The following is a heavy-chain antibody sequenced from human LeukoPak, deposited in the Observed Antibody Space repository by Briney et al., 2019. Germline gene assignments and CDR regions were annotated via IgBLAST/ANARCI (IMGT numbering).Heavy chain of an antibody. CDR2: IYPGDSDT. CDR3: ARSSDSGGYYDYFDY. J-gene: IGHJ4*02. Sequence: GESLKISCKGSGYSFTSYWIGWVRQMPGKGLEWMAIIYPGDSDTRYSPSFQGQVTISADKSISVTYLQWSSLKASDTAVYYCARSSDSGGYYDYFDYWGQGTLVTVSS. V-gene: IGHV5-51*01. D-gene: IGHD3-22*01. CDR1: GYSFTSYW.